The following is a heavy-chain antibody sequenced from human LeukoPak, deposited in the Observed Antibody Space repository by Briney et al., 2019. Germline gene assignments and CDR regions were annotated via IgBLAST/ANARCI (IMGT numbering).Heavy chain of an antibody. Sequence: SETLSLTCTVSGDSVTNDFFWGWVRQPPGKELEWIGSFCLGRDTYYRPSLKSRVTISVDTSKNQFSLNLNSVTAADTPVYYCARWASISRQPGGFFDHWGQGTLVTVSS. CDR2: FCLGRDT. V-gene: IGHV4-38-2*02. J-gene: IGHJ4*02. CDR3: ARWASISRQPGGFFDH. D-gene: IGHD3-16*01. CDR1: GDSVTNDFF.